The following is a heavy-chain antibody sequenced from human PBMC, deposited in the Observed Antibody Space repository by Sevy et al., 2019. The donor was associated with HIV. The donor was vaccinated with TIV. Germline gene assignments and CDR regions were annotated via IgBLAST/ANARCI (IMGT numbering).Heavy chain of an antibody. D-gene: IGHD6-13*01. V-gene: IGHV3-7*01. J-gene: IGHJ6*02. CDR2: INQDGSQK. CDR3: ARDTGGIGLDV. Sequence: GGSLRLSCAASGFTFSSHWMSWVRQAPGKGLEWGANINQDGSQKYYVDSVKGRFTISRDNGKQSLSLQMNSLRAEDTAVYYCARDTGGIGLDVWGQGTTVTVSS. CDR1: GFTFSSHW.